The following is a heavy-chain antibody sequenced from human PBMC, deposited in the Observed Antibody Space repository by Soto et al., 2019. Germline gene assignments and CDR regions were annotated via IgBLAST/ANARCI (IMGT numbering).Heavy chain of an antibody. D-gene: IGHD3-22*01. CDR2: IFYSGST. CDR3: ARENGIRYYYDSSGYYRPNWFDP. CDR1: GDSITRSNFY. Sequence: KPSETLSLTCTVSGDSITRSNFYWGWIRQPPGKGLEWLGSIFYSGSTFYNPALKSRVTFSVDTSKNQFSLKLSSVTATDTAVYYCARENGIRYYYDSSGYYRPNWFDPWGQGTLVTVSS. V-gene: IGHV4-39*02. J-gene: IGHJ5*02.